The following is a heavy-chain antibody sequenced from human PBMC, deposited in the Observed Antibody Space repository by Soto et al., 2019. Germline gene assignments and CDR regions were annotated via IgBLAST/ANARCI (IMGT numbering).Heavy chain of an antibody. D-gene: IGHD2-21*01. CDR2: IIPLFGTA. V-gene: IGHV1-69*13. Sequence: ASVKVSCKASGATFSSETISWVRQAPGQGLEWVGGIIPLFGTANYAQRFQDRVTITADESTSTLYIDLSSLRSDDTAVYYCATELGENPASPFDSWGQGTLVTVSS. CDR1: GATFSSET. J-gene: IGHJ4*02. CDR3: ATELGENPASPFDS.